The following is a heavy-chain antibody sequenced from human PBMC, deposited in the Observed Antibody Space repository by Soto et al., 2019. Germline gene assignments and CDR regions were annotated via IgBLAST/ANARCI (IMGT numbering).Heavy chain of an antibody. CDR2: ISSSSKYI. J-gene: IGHJ5*01. CDR1: GFTFSSYA. V-gene: IGHV3-21*01. D-gene: IGHD1-26*01. Sequence: GGSLRLSCIGSGFTFSSYAMNWVRQAPGKGLEWVSSISSSSKYIYYTDSVKGRFPISTDNAKNSLYLQMNGPRAEDTALYSCAIVLDAEYSGNYHTPRSLDSWGHGTQVTVSS. CDR3: AIVLDAEYSGNYHTPRSLDS.